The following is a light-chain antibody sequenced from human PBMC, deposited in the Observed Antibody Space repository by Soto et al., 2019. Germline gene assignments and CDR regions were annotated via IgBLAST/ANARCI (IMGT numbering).Light chain of an antibody. V-gene: IGKV1-5*03. Sequence: DIQMTQSPSTLSGSVGDRVTITCLASQTISSWLAWYQQKPGKAPKLLIYKASTLKSGVPSRFSGSGSGTAFTLTISSLQPDDFATYYCQNYNSYSEEFGQGTKVDIK. J-gene: IGKJ1*01. CDR1: QTISSW. CDR3: QNYNSYSEE. CDR2: KAS.